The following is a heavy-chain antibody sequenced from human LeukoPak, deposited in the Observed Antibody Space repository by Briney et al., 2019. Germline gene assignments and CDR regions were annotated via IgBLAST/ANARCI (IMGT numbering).Heavy chain of an antibody. D-gene: IGHD4-11*01. Sequence: SETLSLTCTVSGGSISSDYWSWIRQPPGKGLEWIGYIYYSGRTYYNPSLKSRITISVDTSKNQFSLKLSSVTAADTAVYYCARGFYSPHYWGQGTLGSVSS. CDR2: IYYSGRT. CDR1: GGSISSDY. CDR3: ARGFYSPHY. J-gene: IGHJ4*02. V-gene: IGHV4-59*01.